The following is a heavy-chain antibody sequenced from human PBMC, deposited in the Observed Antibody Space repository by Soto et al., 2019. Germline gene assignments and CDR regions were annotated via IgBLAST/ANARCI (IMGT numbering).Heavy chain of an antibody. J-gene: IGHJ2*01. V-gene: IGHV3-33*01. CDR3: ARDPVALVNRVRVGYFNL. CDR2: IWHDGSGT. CDR1: GFLFTTYG. Sequence: QVQLVESGGGVVQTGRSLRLSCAASGFLFTTYGMHWVRQAPGKGLEWVGVIWHDGSGTYYADSLKGRFTISRDNSKNTLYLQMDNLRAEDTAVYYCARDPVALVNRVRVGYFNLWGRGTLLTVSS. D-gene: IGHD3-9*01.